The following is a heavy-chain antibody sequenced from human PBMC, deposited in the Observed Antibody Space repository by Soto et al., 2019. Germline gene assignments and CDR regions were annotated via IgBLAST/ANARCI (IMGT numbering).Heavy chain of an antibody. D-gene: IGHD1-7*01. Sequence: QVQLVQSGAEVKEPGASVKVSCKASGYTFTNYYMHCLRQAPGQGLEWLGIINPNGGYTSYAQQFQYRVTMTRDTSTSTFYMELISLRSEDKAVSYWARVRRMTGTIQDNLFDPWGHGTLVTVSA. V-gene: IGHV1-46*01. CDR1: GYTFTNYY. CDR3: ARVRRMTGTIQDNLFDP. CDR2: INPNGGYT. J-gene: IGHJ5*02.